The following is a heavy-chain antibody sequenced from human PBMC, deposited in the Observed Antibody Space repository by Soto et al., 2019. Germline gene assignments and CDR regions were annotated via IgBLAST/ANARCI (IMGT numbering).Heavy chain of an antibody. CDR1: GFTFSTYA. J-gene: IGHJ4*02. CDR3: AKKAYDAVTGHYFDY. D-gene: IGHD3-9*01. V-gene: IGHV3-23*01. CDR2: ISSSAIST. Sequence: EVQLLESGGGLIQPGGSLRLSCAASGFTFSTYAMNWVRQTPGKGLEWVATISSSAISTNYADSVKGRFTISRANSKNVLYLRMTSLRTEDTAVYFCAKKAYDAVTGHYFDYWGQGTLVTVSS.